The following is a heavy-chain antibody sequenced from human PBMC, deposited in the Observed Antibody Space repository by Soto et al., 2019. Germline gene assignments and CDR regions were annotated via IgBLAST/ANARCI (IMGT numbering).Heavy chain of an antibody. V-gene: IGHV3-48*02. CDR1: GFVFSTCS. Sequence: EGQLVESGGNLVRPGGSLRLSCEASGFVFSTCSMNWVRQAPGKGLEWISYISSTSGTIYYADSVKGRFTIFRDNAKNSLFLQMNGLRDDDTAVYYCANQKIRFSVAGTLYGLGVWGQGTTVTVSS. CDR3: ANQKIRFSVAGTLYGLGV. D-gene: IGHD6-19*01. CDR2: ISSTSGTI. J-gene: IGHJ6*02.